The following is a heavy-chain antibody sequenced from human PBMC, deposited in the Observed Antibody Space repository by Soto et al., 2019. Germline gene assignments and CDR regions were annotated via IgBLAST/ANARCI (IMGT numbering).Heavy chain of an antibody. D-gene: IGHD6-25*01. Sequence: GGSLRLSCGASGFTFSSYAMSWVRQAPGKGLEWVSAISGSGGSTYYADSVKGRFTISRDNSKNTLYLQMNSLRAEDTAVYYCAKDNYRLQYYYYYMDVWGKGTTVTVSS. V-gene: IGHV3-23*01. J-gene: IGHJ6*03. CDR1: GFTFSSYA. CDR3: AKDNYRLQYYYYYMDV. CDR2: ISGSGGST.